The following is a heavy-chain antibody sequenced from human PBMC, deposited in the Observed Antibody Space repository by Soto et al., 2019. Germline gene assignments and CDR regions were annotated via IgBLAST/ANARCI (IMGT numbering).Heavy chain of an antibody. V-gene: IGHV4-4*07. CDR3: ARSPYNYDSTYYFDY. D-gene: IGHD3-22*01. J-gene: IGHJ4*02. Sequence: SETLSLTCSVSGGSISNHYWTWIRQPAGKGMEWIGQPAGKGLEWIGRIYSSGSTNYNPFFQSRVTISLDMSKNQFSLKLRSVTAADTAVYYCARSPYNYDSTYYFDYWGRGTLVTVSS. CDR2: IYSSGST. CDR1: GGSISNHY.